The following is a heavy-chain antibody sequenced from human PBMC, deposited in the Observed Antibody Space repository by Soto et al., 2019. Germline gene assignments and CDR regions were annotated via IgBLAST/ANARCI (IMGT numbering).Heavy chain of an antibody. CDR3: ATRVKDGTPDGAADY. Sequence: QVQLVQSGAEVKKPGSSVKVSCKASGGTFSTFVISWVRQAPGQGLEWMGGIVPLLKTADYAQRFQGRITITADESTTTTYMELNSLDSIDTAVYYCATRVKDGTPDGAADYWGQGTLVSVSS. D-gene: IGHD3-10*01. V-gene: IGHV1-69*01. J-gene: IGHJ4*02. CDR1: GGTFSTFV. CDR2: IVPLLKTA.